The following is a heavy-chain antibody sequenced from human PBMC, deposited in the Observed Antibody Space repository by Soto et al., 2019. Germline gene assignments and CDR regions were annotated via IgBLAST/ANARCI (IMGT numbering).Heavy chain of an antibody. CDR1: GGSMETFY. V-gene: IGHV4-59*01. D-gene: IGHD6-19*01. Sequence: PSETLSLTCSVSGGSMETFYWSWIRQPPGKGLEWIGYISNSGSTNYNPSLKSRVTISVDTSKNQFSLKLSSVTAADTAVYYCARGYDYSSGYWFDPWGQGTLVTVSS. J-gene: IGHJ5*02. CDR2: ISNSGST. CDR3: ARGYDYSSGYWFDP.